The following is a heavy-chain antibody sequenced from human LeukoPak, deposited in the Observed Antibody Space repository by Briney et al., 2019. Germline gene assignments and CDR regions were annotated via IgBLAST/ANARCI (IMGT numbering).Heavy chain of an antibody. Sequence: PGGSLRLSCAASGFTFSSYGMHWVRQAPGKGLEWVAFIRYDGSNKYDADSVKGRFTIPRDNSKNTLSLQMNSLRAEDTAVYYCAKDIGLTRFNPEGVDYWGQGTLVTVSS. V-gene: IGHV3-30*02. CDR3: AKDIGLTRFNPEGVDY. D-gene: IGHD3-10*01. CDR1: GFTFSSYG. CDR2: IRYDGSNK. J-gene: IGHJ4*02.